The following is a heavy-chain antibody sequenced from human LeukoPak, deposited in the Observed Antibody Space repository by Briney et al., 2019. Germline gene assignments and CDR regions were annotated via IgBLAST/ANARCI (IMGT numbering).Heavy chain of an antibody. CDR1: GFTFSSYA. CDR3: ARETYDYVWGSYRYFLGYFDY. Sequence: PGGSLRLSCAASGFTFSSYAMPWVRQAPGKGLEWVAVISYDGSNKYYADSVKGRFTISRDNSKNTLYLQMNSLRAEDTAVYYCARETYDYVWGSYRYFLGYFDYWGQGTLVTVSS. CDR2: ISYDGSNK. V-gene: IGHV3-30-3*01. J-gene: IGHJ4*02. D-gene: IGHD3-16*02.